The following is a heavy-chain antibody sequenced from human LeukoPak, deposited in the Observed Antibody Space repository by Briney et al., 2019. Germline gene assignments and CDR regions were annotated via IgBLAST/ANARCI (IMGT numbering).Heavy chain of an antibody. D-gene: IGHD3-9*01. CDR1: GYTLSKLS. Sequence: ASVKVSCKVSGYTLSKLSIHWVRQAPGKGLEWMGGFDPEDGETVYAQKFQGRVTMIEDTSTDTAFMELTSLRSDDTALYYCATRIEGGRHFDWLEPRPFGYFPLWGRGTLVIVSS. J-gene: IGHJ2*01. V-gene: IGHV1-24*01. CDR3: ATRIEGGRHFDWLEPRPFGYFPL. CDR2: FDPEDGET.